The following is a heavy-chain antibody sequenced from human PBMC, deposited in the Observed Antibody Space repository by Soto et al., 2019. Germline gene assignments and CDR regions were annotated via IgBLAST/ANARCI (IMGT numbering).Heavy chain of an antibody. V-gene: IGHV4-59*12. D-gene: IGHD4-17*01. J-gene: IGHJ4*02. CDR3: GRDTVLTGLFVH. CDR2: VYYTGTT. Sequence: SETLSLTCTVSGGSLGSYHWSWVRQPPGKGLEWIASVYYTGTTNYNPSLGSRVTISLDAPENQIPLNLTSVTAPYTAFPYRGRDTVLTGLFVHGDQGALV. CDR1: GGSLGSYH.